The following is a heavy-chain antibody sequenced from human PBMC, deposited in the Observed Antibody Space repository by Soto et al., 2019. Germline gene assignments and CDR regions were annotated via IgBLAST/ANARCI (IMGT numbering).Heavy chain of an antibody. Sequence: SVKVSCKASGGTFSSYAISWVRQAPGQGLEWMGGIIPIFGTANYAQKFQGRVTITADESTSTAYMELSSLRSEDTAVYYCASFEMGDSSVLYWYDPWGQGTLVTVSS. CDR1: GGTFSSYA. D-gene: IGHD3-22*01. CDR2: IIPIFGTA. J-gene: IGHJ5*02. V-gene: IGHV1-69*13. CDR3: ASFEMGDSSVLYWYDP.